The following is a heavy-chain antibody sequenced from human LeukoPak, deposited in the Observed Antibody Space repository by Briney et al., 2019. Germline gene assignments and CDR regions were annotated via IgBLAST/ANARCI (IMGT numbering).Heavy chain of an antibody. CDR2: ISGSSNYI. CDR3: ARDYSGVVGASDY. V-gene: IGHV3-21*04. D-gene: IGHD1-26*01. Sequence: GGSLRLSCAASGFTFSSYSMNWVRQAPGKGLEWVSSISGSSNYIYYADSVKGRFTISRDDAKNSLYLQMNSLRAEDTAVYYCARDYSGVVGASDYWGQGTLVTVSS. J-gene: IGHJ4*02. CDR1: GFTFSSYS.